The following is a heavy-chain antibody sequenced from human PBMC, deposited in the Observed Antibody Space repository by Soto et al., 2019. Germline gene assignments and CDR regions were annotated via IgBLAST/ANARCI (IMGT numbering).Heavy chain of an antibody. CDR1: GGSISGYY. CDR3: AAHRCSSWGIPGALDY. Sequence: PSETLSLTCTVSGGSISGYYWSWIRQPPGKGLEWIGFIYYSGSPNYKPYLKSLVTISVDTSKNQFSLKGSSVSAADRAVYCCAAHRCSSWGIPGALDYWGQGTRVTVSS. D-gene: IGHD6-13*01. V-gene: IGHV4-59*01. CDR2: IYYSGSP. J-gene: IGHJ4*02.